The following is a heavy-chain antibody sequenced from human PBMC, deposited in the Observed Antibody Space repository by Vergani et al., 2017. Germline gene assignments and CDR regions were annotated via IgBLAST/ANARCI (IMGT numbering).Heavy chain of an antibody. Sequence: EVQLVESGGGVVRPGGSLRLSCAASGFTFDDYGMSWVRQAPVKGLEWVSGINWNGGSTGYADSVKGRFTISRNNAKNSLYLQMNSLRAEDTALYYCARERNAYYDFWSGYYTQYYFDYWGQGTLVTVSS. CDR2: INWNGGST. CDR3: ARERNAYYDFWSGYYTQYYFDY. J-gene: IGHJ4*02. CDR1: GFTFDDYG. D-gene: IGHD3-3*01. V-gene: IGHV3-20*04.